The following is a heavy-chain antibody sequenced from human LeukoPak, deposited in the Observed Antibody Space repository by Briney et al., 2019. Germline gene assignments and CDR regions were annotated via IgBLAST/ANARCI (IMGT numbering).Heavy chain of an antibody. CDR2: INTSGGST. D-gene: IGHD6-13*01. CDR3: ARGIYSSSWYPLLYYYSYYMDV. CDR1: GYTFTSFD. J-gene: IGHJ6*03. V-gene: IGHV1-46*01. Sequence: VMVSCKDSGYTFTSFDMHWVRHAPRQGLEWMGIINTSGGSTTYAQKFQGRVTMTTDKSTSTVYMELSSLRSEDTAVYYCARGIYSSSWYPLLYYYSYYMDVWGKGTTVTVSS.